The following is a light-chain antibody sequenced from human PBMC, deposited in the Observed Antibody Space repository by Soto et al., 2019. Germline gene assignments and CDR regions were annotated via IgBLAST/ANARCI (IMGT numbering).Light chain of an antibody. Sequence: EIVMTQSPATLSVPPGERATLSCRASQSVSSNLAWYQQKPGQAPRLLIYGASTRATGIPARFSGSGSGTEFTLTISSLQSEDFAVYYCQQYNNWPGRTFGQGTKVEIK. CDR2: GAS. CDR3: QQYNNWPGRT. V-gene: IGKV3-15*01. J-gene: IGKJ1*01. CDR1: QSVSSN.